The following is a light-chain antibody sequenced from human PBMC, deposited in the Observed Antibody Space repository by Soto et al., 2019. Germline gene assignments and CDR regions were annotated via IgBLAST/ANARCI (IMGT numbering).Light chain of an antibody. CDR2: EVS. V-gene: IGLV2-14*01. J-gene: IGLJ2*01. Sequence: QSALTQPASVSGSPGQSITISCTGTSSDVGGYNYVSWYQHHPGKAPKLMIYEVSNRPSGVSTRFSGSKSGNTASLTISGLQAEDEADYYCSSYTTFSAPVVFGGGTKLTVL. CDR3: SSYTTFSAPVV. CDR1: SSDVGGYNY.